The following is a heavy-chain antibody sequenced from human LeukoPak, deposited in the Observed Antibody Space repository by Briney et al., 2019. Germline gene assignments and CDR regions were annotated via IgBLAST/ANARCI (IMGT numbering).Heavy chain of an antibody. CDR1: GGSISSGSYY. D-gene: IGHD3-22*01. CDR2: IYTSGST. J-gene: IGHJ4*02. Sequence: SQTLSLTCTVSGGSISSGSYYWSWIRQPAGKGLEWIGRIYTSGSTNYNPSLKSRVTISVDTSKNQFSLKLSSVTAADTAVYYCARATLPHYDSSGAFDYWGQGTLVTVSS. V-gene: IGHV4-61*02. CDR3: ARATLPHYDSSGAFDY.